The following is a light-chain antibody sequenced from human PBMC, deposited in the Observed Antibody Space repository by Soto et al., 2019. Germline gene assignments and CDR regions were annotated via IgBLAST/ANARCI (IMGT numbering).Light chain of an antibody. CDR3: QTWDSTTAV. CDR1: KLGDNF. CDR2: QHS. J-gene: IGLJ2*01. Sequence: SYELTQPPSVSVSPGQTASITFSGDKLGDNFASWYQQKPGQSPVLVIYQHSKRPSGIPERFSGSNSGDTATLTISGTQSLDEADYFCQTWDSTTAVFGGGTKLTVL. V-gene: IGLV3-1*01.